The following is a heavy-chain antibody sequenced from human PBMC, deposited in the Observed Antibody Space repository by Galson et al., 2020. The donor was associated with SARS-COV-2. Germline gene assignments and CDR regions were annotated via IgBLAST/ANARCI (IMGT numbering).Heavy chain of an antibody. CDR3: ARDKVIGGSSWYRGYYYGMDV. CDR1: GGSISSNY. CDR2: IYTSGST. J-gene: IGHJ6*02. D-gene: IGHD6-13*01. V-gene: IGHV4-4*07. Sequence: ETSETLSLTCTVSGGSISSNYWSWIRQPAAKGLEWIGRIYTSGSTKYNPSLKSRVTMSVDTSKNQFSLKLSSVTAADTAVYYCARDKVIGGSSWYRGYYYGMDVWGQGTTVTVSS.